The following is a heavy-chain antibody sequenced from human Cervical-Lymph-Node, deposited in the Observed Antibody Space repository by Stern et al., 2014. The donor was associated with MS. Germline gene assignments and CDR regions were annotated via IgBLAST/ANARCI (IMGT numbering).Heavy chain of an antibody. V-gene: IGHV4-59*01. CDR2: IYYSGRT. Sequence: VQLLESGPGLVKPSETLSLTCTVSGVSISTYYWSWIRQPPGKGLEWIGYIYYSGRTTYNPSLKSRVTMSVDTSKSQFSLKLSSVTAADTAVYYCARDVGMDSWGQGTLVTVSS. CDR1: GVSISTYY. D-gene: IGHD6-13*01. CDR3: ARDVGMDS. J-gene: IGHJ5*01.